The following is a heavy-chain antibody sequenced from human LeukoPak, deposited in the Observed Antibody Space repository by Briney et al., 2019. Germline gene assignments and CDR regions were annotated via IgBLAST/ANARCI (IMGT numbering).Heavy chain of an antibody. CDR1: GFTFSNYW. CDR2: IKQDGSEK. J-gene: IGHJ4*02. V-gene: IGHV3-7*01. Sequence: GGSLRLSRAASGFTFSNYWLTWVRQAPGQGLEWVANIKQDGSEKHYVDSVKGRFTISRDNAKNSLYLQMNSLRAEDTAVYYCSRDRQIAYWGQGTLVTVSS. CDR3: SRDRQIAY.